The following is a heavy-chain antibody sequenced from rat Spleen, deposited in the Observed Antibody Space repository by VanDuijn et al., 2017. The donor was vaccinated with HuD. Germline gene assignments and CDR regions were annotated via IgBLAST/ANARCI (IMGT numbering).Heavy chain of an antibody. CDR1: GFTYSDYV. Sequence: EVQLVESGGGLVQPGRSLKLSCAASGFTYSDYVMAWVRQAPKKGLEWVATISYDGSSTYYRDSVKGRFTISRDNAKSTLYLQMDSLRSEDTATYYCARHTTNYGLFGYWGQGVMVTVSS. D-gene: IGHD1-11*01. CDR3: ARHTTNYGLFGY. J-gene: IGHJ2*01. CDR2: ISYDGSST. V-gene: IGHV5-7*01.